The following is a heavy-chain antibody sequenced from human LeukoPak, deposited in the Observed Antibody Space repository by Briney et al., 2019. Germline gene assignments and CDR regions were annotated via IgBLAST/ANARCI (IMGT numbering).Heavy chain of an antibody. CDR1: GGSFSAFF. V-gene: IGHV4-34*01. Sequence: SETLSLTCAVSGGSFSAFFWRWIRQPPGKGLEWIGDVGHSGSTNYNPPLKSRVTISVDTSKNQFSLKLSSVTAADTAVYYCARGLPDYYDSSGYRYWGQGTLVTVSS. CDR2: VGHSGST. J-gene: IGHJ4*02. D-gene: IGHD3-22*01. CDR3: ARGLPDYYDSSGYRY.